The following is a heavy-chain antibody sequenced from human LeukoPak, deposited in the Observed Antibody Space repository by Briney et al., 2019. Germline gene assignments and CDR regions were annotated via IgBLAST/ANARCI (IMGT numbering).Heavy chain of an antibody. J-gene: IGHJ1*01. CDR1: GGSISSGGYS. Sequence: PSQTLSLTCAVSGGSISSGGYSWSWIRQPPGKGLGWIGYIYHSGSTYYNPSLKSRVTISVDRSKNQFSLKLSSVTAADTAVYYCARGIPYYYDSSGYYFQHWGQGTLVTVSS. V-gene: IGHV4-30-2*01. CDR3: ARGIPYYYDSSGYYFQH. D-gene: IGHD3-22*01. CDR2: IYHSGST.